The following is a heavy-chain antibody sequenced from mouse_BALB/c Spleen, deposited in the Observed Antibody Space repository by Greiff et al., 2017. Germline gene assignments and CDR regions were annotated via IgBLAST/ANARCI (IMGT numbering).Heavy chain of an antibody. Sequence: VQLQQSGAELARPGASVKMSCKASGYTFTSYTMHWVKQRPGQGLEWIGYINPSSGYTNYNQKFKDKATLTADKSSSTAYMQLSSLTSEDSAVYYCERITTANFPYYYAMDYWGQGTSVTVSS. CDR1: GYTFTSYT. CDR2: INPSSGYT. D-gene: IGHD1-2*01. CDR3: ERITTANFPYYYAMDY. J-gene: IGHJ4*01. V-gene: IGHV1-4*01.